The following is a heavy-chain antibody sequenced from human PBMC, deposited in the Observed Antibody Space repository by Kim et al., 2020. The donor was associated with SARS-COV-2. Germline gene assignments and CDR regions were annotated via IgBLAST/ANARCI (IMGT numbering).Heavy chain of an antibody. CDR3: AREGPGAAAGYWGYGMDV. Sequence: GGSLRLSCAASGFTFSSYSMNWVRQAPGKGLEWVSSISSSSSYIYYADSVKGRFTISRDNAKNSLYLQMNSLRAEDTAVYYCAREGPGAAAGYWGYGMDVWGQGTTVTVSS. CDR1: GFTFSSYS. J-gene: IGHJ6*02. CDR2: ISSSSSYI. V-gene: IGHV3-21*01. D-gene: IGHD6-13*01.